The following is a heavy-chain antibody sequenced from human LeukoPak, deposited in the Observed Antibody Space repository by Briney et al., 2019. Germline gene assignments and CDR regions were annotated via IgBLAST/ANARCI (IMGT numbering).Heavy chain of an antibody. CDR2: IYYSGGT. J-gene: IGHJ5*02. V-gene: IGHV4-59*02. Sequence: SETLSLTCTVSGGSVTSYYWSWIRQSPGEGLEWIGYIYYSGGTNYNPSLKSRVTISIDASKNQFTLKLSSVTAADTAVYYCAGDLSGWYNCFDPWGQGTLVTVSS. D-gene: IGHD6-19*01. CDR1: GGSVTSYY. CDR3: AGDLSGWYNCFDP.